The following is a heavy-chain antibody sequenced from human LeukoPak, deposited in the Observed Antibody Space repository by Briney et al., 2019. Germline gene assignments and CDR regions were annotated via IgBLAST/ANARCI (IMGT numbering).Heavy chain of an antibody. CDR1: GFTFSSYT. D-gene: IGHD5-12*01. V-gene: IGHV3-21*01. CDR3: AREVGYAGVDY. CDR2: ISSSSSYI. Sequence: GASLRLSCAASGFTFSSYTMKWVRQAPGKGLEWVSSISSSSSYIYYADSVKGRFTISRDNAKNSLYLQMNSLRAEDTAVYYCAREVGYAGVDYWGQGTLVTVSA. J-gene: IGHJ4*02.